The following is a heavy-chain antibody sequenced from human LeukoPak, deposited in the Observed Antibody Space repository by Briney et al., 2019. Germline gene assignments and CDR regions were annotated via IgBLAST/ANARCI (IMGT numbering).Heavy chain of an antibody. Sequence: GGSLRLSCAASGFTFSSYAMSWVRQAAGKGLEWVAAISGSGGSTYYADSAKGRFTIFTDNTKNTLYLQMNSLRAEDTAVYYCAILGGTVTDWGQGTLVTVSS. CDR1: GFTFSSYA. V-gene: IGHV3-23*01. J-gene: IGHJ4*02. CDR3: AILGGTVTD. D-gene: IGHD4-17*01. CDR2: ISGSGGST.